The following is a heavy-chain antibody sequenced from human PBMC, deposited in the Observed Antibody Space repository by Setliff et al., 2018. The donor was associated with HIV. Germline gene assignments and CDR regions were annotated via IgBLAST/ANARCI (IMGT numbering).Heavy chain of an antibody. Sequence: SETLSLTCTSSGDSISGYYWSWIRQPAGKGLEWIGRMHTSGNTNYNPSLKSRVTMSVDTSKNQFSLKVNSVTATDTAAYYCASHSGGWNYYLDYWGQGTLVTVSS. CDR1: GDSISGYY. CDR3: ASHSGGWNYYLDY. D-gene: IGHD6-19*01. J-gene: IGHJ4*02. V-gene: IGHV4-4*07. CDR2: MHTSGNT.